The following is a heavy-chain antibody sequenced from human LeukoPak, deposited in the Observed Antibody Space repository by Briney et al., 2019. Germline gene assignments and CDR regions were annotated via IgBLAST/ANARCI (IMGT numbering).Heavy chain of an antibody. Sequence: PSETLSLTCTVSGGSISSSSYYWGWIRQPPGKGLEWIGTIYYSGSTYYNPSLKSRVTISVDTSKNQFSLRLSSVTAADTAVYYCARVRYGGSPKYYFDYWGQGTLVTVSS. D-gene: IGHD6-6*01. CDR3: ARVRYGGSPKYYFDY. J-gene: IGHJ4*02. V-gene: IGHV4-39*07. CDR1: GGSISSSSYY. CDR2: IYYSGST.